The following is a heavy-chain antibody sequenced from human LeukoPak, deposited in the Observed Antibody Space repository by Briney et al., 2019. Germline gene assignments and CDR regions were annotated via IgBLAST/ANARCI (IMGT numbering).Heavy chain of an antibody. CDR3: ARPGIAVAGEFFDY. Sequence: GGSLRLSCAASGFTFSSYDMHWVRQAPGKGLEWVSYISSSGSAIYYSDSVKGRFTISRDNAKNSLYLEMNSLRAEDTAVYYCARPGIAVAGEFFDYWGQGTLVTVSS. V-gene: IGHV3-48*01. D-gene: IGHD6-19*01. CDR1: GFTFSSYD. J-gene: IGHJ4*02. CDR2: ISSSGSAI.